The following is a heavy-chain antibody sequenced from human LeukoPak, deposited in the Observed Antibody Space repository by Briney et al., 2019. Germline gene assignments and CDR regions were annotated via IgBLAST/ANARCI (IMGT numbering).Heavy chain of an antibody. CDR2: IYSDVRRI. D-gene: IGHD2-21*01. Sequence: GGSLRLSCAASGFTFDDYAMHWVRQAPGKGLEWVARIYSDVRRIKYADSVKGRFTISRDNAKNTLYLQMNGLRVEDTAVYYCATSPVISRDWGQGTLVTVSS. V-gene: IGHV3-74*01. CDR1: GFTFDDYA. J-gene: IGHJ4*02. CDR3: ATSPVISRD.